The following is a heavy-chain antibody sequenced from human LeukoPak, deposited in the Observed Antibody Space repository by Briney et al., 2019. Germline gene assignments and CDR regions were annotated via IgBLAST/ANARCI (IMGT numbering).Heavy chain of an antibody. CDR3: ARGGTGSTGFDY. CDR1: GGSISSYY. Sequence: SETLSLTCTVSGGSISSYYWSWIRQSPGKGLEWIGYIYYSGITYYNPSLTSRVTISVDTSKNQFSLKLSSVTAADTAVYYCARGGTGSTGFDYWGQGTLVTVSS. CDR2: IYYSGIT. V-gene: IGHV4-59*12. J-gene: IGHJ4*02. D-gene: IGHD1-7*01.